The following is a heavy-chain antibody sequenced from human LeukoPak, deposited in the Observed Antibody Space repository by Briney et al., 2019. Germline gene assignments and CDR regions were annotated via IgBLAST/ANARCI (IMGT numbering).Heavy chain of an antibody. J-gene: IGHJ5*02. Sequence: ASVKVSCKASGYTFTGYYMHWVRQAPGQGLEWMGWINPNSGGTNYAQKFQGWVTMTRDTSISTAYMELSRLRSDDTVVYYCARSAIGPPNGSGSYSDWFDPWGQGTLVTVSS. CDR1: GYTFTGYY. CDR2: INPNSGGT. V-gene: IGHV1-2*04. CDR3: ARSAIGPPNGSGSYSDWFDP. D-gene: IGHD3-10*01.